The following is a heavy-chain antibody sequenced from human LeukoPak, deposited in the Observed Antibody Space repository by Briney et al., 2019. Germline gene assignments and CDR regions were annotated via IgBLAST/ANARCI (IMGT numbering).Heavy chain of an antibody. CDR1: GYTFTSYY. CDR3: LRYYDSRVGMDV. V-gene: IGHV1-46*01. CDR2: INPRGGST. D-gene: IGHD3-22*01. J-gene: IGHJ6*02. Sequence: GASVKVSCKASGYTFTSYYMHWVRQAPGQGLEWMGIINPRGGSTSYAQKFQGRVTMTRDKSTSTVYMELSSLRSADTAVYYCLRYYDSRVGMDVWGQGTTVTVSS.